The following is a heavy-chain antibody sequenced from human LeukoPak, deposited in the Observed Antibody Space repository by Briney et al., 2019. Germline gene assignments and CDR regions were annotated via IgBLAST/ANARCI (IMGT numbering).Heavy chain of an antibody. J-gene: IGHJ6*03. D-gene: IGHD2-2*01. CDR2: IYISGST. CDR1: GGSISSGSYY. CDR3: GYCSSTSWGHSYYYYYMDV. V-gene: IGHV4-61*02. Sequence: PSQTLSLTCTVSGGSISSGSYYWSWIRQPAGKGLEWIGRIYISGSTNYNPSLKSRVTISVDTSKNQFSLKLSSVTAADTAVYYCGYCSSTSWGHSYYYYYMDVWGKGTTVTISS.